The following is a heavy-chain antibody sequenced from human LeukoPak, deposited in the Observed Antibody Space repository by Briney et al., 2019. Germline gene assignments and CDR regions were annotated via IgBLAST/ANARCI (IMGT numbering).Heavy chain of an antibody. D-gene: IGHD4-17*01. J-gene: IGHJ4*02. V-gene: IGHV1-69*04. CDR3: ARAHLHYGDSIHDLDY. Sequence: SVKVSCKASGGTFSSYAISWVRQAPGQGLEWVGRIIPLLGIGQYAQKFQGRVTITADKSTSTAYMELSSLRSEDTAVYYCARAHLHYGDSIHDLDYWGQGTLVTVSS. CDR2: IIPLLGIG. CDR1: GGTFSSYA.